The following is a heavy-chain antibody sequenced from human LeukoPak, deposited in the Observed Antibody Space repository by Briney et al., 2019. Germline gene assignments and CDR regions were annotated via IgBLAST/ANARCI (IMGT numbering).Heavy chain of an antibody. CDR1: GGSISSYY. CDR2: IYYSGST. V-gene: IGHV4-59*08. Sequence: PSETLSLTCTVSGGSISSYYWSWIRQPPGKGLEWIGYIYYSGSTNYNPSLKSRVTISVDTSKNQFSLKLSSVTAADTAAYYCARHGRDCSSTSCYWGVYYYYYGMDVWGQGTTVTVSS. J-gene: IGHJ6*02. CDR3: ARHGRDCSSTSCYWGVYYYYYGMDV. D-gene: IGHD2-2*01.